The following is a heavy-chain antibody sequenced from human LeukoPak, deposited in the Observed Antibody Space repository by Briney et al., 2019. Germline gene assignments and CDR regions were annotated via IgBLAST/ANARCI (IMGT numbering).Heavy chain of an antibody. Sequence: GASVKVSCKASGYTFTSYAMNWARQAPGQGLEWMGWINTNTGNPTYAQGFTGRFVFSLDTSVSTAYLQISSLKAEDTAVYYCARDHWNPLLLVPYGMDVWGQGTTVTVSS. V-gene: IGHV7-4-1*02. D-gene: IGHD3-10*01. CDR2: INTNTGNP. CDR1: GYTFTSYA. CDR3: ARDHWNPLLLVPYGMDV. J-gene: IGHJ6*02.